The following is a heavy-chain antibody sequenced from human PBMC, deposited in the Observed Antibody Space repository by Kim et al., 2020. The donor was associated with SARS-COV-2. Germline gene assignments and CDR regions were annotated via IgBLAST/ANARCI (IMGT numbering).Heavy chain of an antibody. J-gene: IGHJ6*02. CDR3: ARGAVVTAIYYYYGMDV. Sequence: ASVKVSCKASGYTFTSYYMHWVRQAPGQGLEWMGIINPSGGSTSYAQKFQGRVTMTRDTSTSTVYMELSSLRSEDTAVYYCARGAVVTAIYYYYGMDVWGQGTTVTVSS. CDR2: INPSGGST. D-gene: IGHD2-21*02. V-gene: IGHV1-46*01. CDR1: GYTFTSYY.